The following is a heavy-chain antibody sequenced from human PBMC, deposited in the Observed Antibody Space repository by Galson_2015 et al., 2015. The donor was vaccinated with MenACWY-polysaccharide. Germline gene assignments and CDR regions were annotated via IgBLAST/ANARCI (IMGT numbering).Heavy chain of an antibody. D-gene: IGHD6-13*01. CDR1: GFQFSNYA. Sequence: SLRLSCAASGFQFSNYAMSWVRQAPGKGLEWVSAISGGGDGVHYADSVKGHFTISRDNSRNTLFLQMNSLRLEDTAVYYCAKYPAFSSMWCVDYWGQGTLVTVSS. V-gene: IGHV3-23*01. CDR3: AKYPAFSSMWCVDY. J-gene: IGHJ4*02. CDR2: ISGGGDGV.